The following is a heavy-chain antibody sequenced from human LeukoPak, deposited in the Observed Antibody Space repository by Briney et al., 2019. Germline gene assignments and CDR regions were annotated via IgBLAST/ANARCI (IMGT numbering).Heavy chain of an antibody. J-gene: IGHJ6*03. CDR1: GFTFRDYA. D-gene: IGHD1-1*01. V-gene: IGHV3-30*04. CDR2: VAYDGSSK. Sequence: PGRSLRLSCAASGFTFRDYALHWVRQAPGKGLEWVAFVAYDGSSKYYRDSVKGRFIISRDYSRNTLYLQMNSLRGEDTAVYYCARDGVTRRYNMYYYMDVWGKGTTVTVSS. CDR3: ARDGVTRRYNMYYYMDV.